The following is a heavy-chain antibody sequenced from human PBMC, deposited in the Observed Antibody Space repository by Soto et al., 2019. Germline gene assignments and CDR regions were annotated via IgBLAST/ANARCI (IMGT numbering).Heavy chain of an antibody. J-gene: IGHJ4*02. CDR1: GGSISSGDYY. Sequence: QVQLQESGPGLVKPSQTLSLTCTVSGGSISSGDYYWHWIRQPPGKGLEWIGYIYYSGSTYYNPSLKSRITISVDTSKNQFSLKLSSVTAADTAVYYCARAGSSGSYYFDYWGQGTLVTVSS. D-gene: IGHD3-22*01. V-gene: IGHV4-30-4*01. CDR2: IYYSGST. CDR3: ARAGSSGSYYFDY.